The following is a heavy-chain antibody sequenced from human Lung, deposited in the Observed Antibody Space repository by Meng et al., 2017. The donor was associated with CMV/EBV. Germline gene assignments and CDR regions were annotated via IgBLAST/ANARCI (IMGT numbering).Heavy chain of an antibody. CDR2: MYHSGPT. J-gene: IGHJ4*02. D-gene: IGHD5-24*01. Sequence: LRDAGPGLVQPPGTLSLTCFVSGGAIRSSYCWPWVRQSPGKGLEWIGEMYHSGPTNYNPSLKSRVTISMGKSNNQLSLKLNSVTAADTAVYYCATQESRDGHNPYWGQGTLVTVSS. CDR3: ATQESRDGHNPY. V-gene: IGHV4-4*03. CDR1: GGAIRSSYC.